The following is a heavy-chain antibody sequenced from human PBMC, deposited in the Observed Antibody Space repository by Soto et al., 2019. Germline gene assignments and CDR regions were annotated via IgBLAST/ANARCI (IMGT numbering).Heavy chain of an antibody. Sequence: QVQLVESGGGVVQPGRSLRLSCAASGFTFSSYAMHWVRQAPGKGLEWVAVISYDGSNKYYADSVKGRFTISRDNSKNTLYLQMNSLRAEDTAVYYCAREGERRVDYYGMDVWGQGTTVTVSS. D-gene: IGHD1-1*01. CDR3: AREGERRVDYYGMDV. CDR2: ISYDGSNK. J-gene: IGHJ6*02. CDR1: GFTFSSYA. V-gene: IGHV3-30-3*01.